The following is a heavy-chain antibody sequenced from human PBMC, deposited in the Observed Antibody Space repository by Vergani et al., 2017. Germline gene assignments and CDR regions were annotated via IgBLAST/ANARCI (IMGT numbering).Heavy chain of an antibody. J-gene: IGHJ4*02. Sequence: QVQLQESGPGLVKPSETLSLTCTVSGGSISSYYWSWIRQPPGKGLEWIGYIYYSGSTNYNPSLKSRVTISVDTSKNQFSLKLSSVTAADTAVYYCARGPGYGDYXFDYWGQGTLVTVSS. CDR1: GGSISSYY. CDR2: IYYSGST. V-gene: IGHV4-59*01. CDR3: ARGPGYGDYXFDY. D-gene: IGHD4-17*01.